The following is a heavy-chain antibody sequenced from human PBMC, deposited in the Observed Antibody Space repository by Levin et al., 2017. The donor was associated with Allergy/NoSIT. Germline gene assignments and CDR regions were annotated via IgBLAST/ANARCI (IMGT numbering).Heavy chain of an antibody. CDR2: ISSSSSYI. D-gene: IGHD1-26*01. CDR1: GFTFSTYA. J-gene: IGHJ4*02. V-gene: IGHV3-21*01. Sequence: KPGGSLRLSCAASGFTFSTYAMNWVRQAPGEGLEWVSSISSSSSYIYYADSVKGRFTISRDNAENSLYLQMNSLRAEDTAVYYCARDRNAGSGSSTPYFDYWGQGSLVTVSS. CDR3: ARDRNAGSGSSTPYFDY.